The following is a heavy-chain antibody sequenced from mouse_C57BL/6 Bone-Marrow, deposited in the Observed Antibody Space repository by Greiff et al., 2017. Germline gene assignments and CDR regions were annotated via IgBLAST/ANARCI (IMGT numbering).Heavy chain of an antibody. CDR3: ARDYYDYSNFDY. CDR2: IDPSDSYT. CDR1: GYTFTSYW. J-gene: IGHJ2*01. V-gene: IGHV1-59*01. Sequence: QVQLQQSGAELVRPGTSVKLSCKASGYTFTSYWMHWVKQRPGQGLEWIGVIDPSDSYTNYNQKFKGKATLTVDTSSSTAYMQLSSLTSEDSAVYYCARDYYDYSNFDYWGQGTTLTVSS. D-gene: IGHD2-4*01.